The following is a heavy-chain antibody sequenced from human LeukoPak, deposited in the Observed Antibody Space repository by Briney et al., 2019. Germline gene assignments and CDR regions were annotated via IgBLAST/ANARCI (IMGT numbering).Heavy chain of an antibody. CDR1: GGSISSGGYY. CDR3: ARDRNDWALDY. Sequence: PSQTLSLTCTVSGGSISSGGYYWSWIRQHPGKGLEWIGYIYYSGSTYYNPSLKSRVTISVDTSKNQFSLKLSSVTAAVTAVYYCARDRNDWALDYWGQGTLVTVSS. CDR2: IYYSGST. V-gene: IGHV4-31*03. J-gene: IGHJ4*02. D-gene: IGHD1-1*01.